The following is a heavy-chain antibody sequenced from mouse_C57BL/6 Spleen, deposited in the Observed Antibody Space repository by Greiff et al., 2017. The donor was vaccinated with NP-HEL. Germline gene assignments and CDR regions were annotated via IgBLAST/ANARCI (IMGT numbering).Heavy chain of an antibody. V-gene: IGHV3-6*01. Sequence: EVQLQQSGPGLVKPSQSLSLTCSVTGYSITSGYYWNWIRQFPGNKLEWMGYISYDGSNNYNPSLKNRISITRDTSKNQFFLKLNSVTTEDTATYDCAREIYYGNYATYWGQGTLVTVSA. D-gene: IGHD2-1*01. CDR2: ISYDGSN. CDR1: GYSITSGYY. J-gene: IGHJ3*01. CDR3: AREIYYGNYATY.